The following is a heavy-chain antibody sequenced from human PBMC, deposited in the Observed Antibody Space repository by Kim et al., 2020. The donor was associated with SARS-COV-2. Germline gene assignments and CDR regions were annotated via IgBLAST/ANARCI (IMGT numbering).Heavy chain of an antibody. CDR3: ANYYDSSGWDLGDY. D-gene: IGHD3-22*01. CDR2: ISGSGGST. CDR1: GFTFSSYA. Sequence: GGSLRLSCAASGFTFSSYAMSWVRQAPGNGLEWVSAISGSGGSTYYADSVKGRFTISRDNSKNTLYLQMNSLRAEDTAVYYCANYYDSSGWDLGDYWGQGTLVTVSS. J-gene: IGHJ4*02. V-gene: IGHV3-23*01.